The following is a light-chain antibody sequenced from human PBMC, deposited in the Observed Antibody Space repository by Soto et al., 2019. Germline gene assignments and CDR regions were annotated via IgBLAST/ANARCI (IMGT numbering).Light chain of an antibody. V-gene: IGKV3-15*01. CDR3: QQYNHWPDT. Sequence: EILMTQSPATLSVSPGEGVTLSCRASQRVSRNLAWYQQKPGQAPRLLIYGASTRATGIPARSSGSGSGTEFTLTISSLQSEDFALYFCQQYNHWPDTFGQGTKVEIK. J-gene: IGKJ2*01. CDR1: QRVSRN. CDR2: GAS.